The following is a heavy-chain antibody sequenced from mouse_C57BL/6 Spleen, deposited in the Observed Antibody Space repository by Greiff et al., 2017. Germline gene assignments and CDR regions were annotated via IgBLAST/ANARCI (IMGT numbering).Heavy chain of an antibody. Sequence: EVQVVESEGGLVQPGSSMKLSCTASGFTFSDYYMAWVRQVPEKGLEWVANINYDGSSTYYLDSLKSRFIFSRDNAKNNLYLQMSSLKSEDTATYYCARAYYGSFDYWGQGTTLTVSS. J-gene: IGHJ2*01. CDR1: GFTFSDYY. CDR3: ARAYYGSFDY. CDR2: INYDGSST. D-gene: IGHD1-1*01. V-gene: IGHV5-16*01.